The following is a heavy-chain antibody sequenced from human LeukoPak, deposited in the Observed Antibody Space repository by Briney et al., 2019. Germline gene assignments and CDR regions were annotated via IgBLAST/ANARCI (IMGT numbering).Heavy chain of an antibody. Sequence: SETLSLTCTVSGGSISRYYWSWIRQPPGKGLEWIGYIYDSGSTNYNPSPKSRVTISVDTSKNQFSLKLSSVTAADTAVYYCARVRSSGWGKNFDHWGQGTLVTVSS. V-gene: IGHV4-59*01. CDR3: ARVRSSGWGKNFDH. CDR1: GGSISRYY. CDR2: IYDSGST. J-gene: IGHJ4*02. D-gene: IGHD6-19*01.